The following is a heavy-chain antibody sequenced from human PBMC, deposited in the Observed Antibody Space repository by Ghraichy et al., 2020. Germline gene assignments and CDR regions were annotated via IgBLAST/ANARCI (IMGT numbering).Heavy chain of an antibody. V-gene: IGHV4-59*01. CDR3: ASWVGRYAFDI. D-gene: IGHD3-16*01. CDR1: GGSISSYY. Sequence: SQTLSLTCTVSGGSISSYYWSWIRQPPGKGLEWIGYIYYSGSTNYNPSLKSRVTISVDTSKNQFSLKLSSVTAADTAVYYCASWVGRYAFDIWGQGTMVTVSS. CDR2: IYYSGST. J-gene: IGHJ3*02.